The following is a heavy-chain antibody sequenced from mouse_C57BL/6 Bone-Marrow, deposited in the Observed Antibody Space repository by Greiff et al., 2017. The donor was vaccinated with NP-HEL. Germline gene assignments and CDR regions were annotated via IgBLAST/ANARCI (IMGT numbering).Heavy chain of an antibody. CDR3: ASGTTVGGYYFDY. J-gene: IGHJ2*01. D-gene: IGHD1-1*01. Sequence: QVQLKQPGAELVKPGASVKLSCKASGYTFTSYWMHWVKQRPGQGLEWIGMIHPNSGSTNYNEKFKSKATLTVDKSSSTAYMQLSSLTSEDSAVYYCASGTTVGGYYFDYWGQGTTLTVSS. V-gene: IGHV1-64*01. CDR1: GYTFTSYW. CDR2: IHPNSGST.